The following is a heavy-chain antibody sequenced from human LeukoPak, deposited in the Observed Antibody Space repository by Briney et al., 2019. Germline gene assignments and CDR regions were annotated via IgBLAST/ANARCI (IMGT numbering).Heavy chain of an antibody. CDR3: ARGNYDFWSGYSPFDY. Sequence: GASVKVSCKASGYTFTSYDINWVRQATGQGLEWMGWMNPNSGNTGYAQKFQGRVTMTRNTSISTAYMELSSLRSEGTAVYYCARGNYDFWSGYSPFDYWGQGTLVTVSS. CDR1: GYTFTSYD. V-gene: IGHV1-8*01. J-gene: IGHJ4*02. D-gene: IGHD3-3*01. CDR2: MNPNSGNT.